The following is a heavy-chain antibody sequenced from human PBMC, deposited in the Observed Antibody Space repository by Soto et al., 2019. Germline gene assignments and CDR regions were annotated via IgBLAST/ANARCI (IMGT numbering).Heavy chain of an antibody. Sequence: SETLSLTCTVSGGSISSSRYYWGWIRQPPGKGLEWIGSIFYSGSTYHNPSLKSRVTISVDTSKNQFSLKLSSVTAADTAVYYCARPPTASLDAFDIWGQGTMVTVSS. V-gene: IGHV4-39*01. CDR2: IFYSGST. CDR1: GGSISSSRYY. CDR3: ARPPTASLDAFDI. J-gene: IGHJ3*02.